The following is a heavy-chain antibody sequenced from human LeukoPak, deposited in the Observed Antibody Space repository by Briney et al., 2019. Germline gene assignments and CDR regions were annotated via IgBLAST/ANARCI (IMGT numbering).Heavy chain of an antibody. CDR2: ISGSGGSGGRT. Sequence: GGSLRLSCAASGFTFSSYAMSWVRQAPGKGLEWVSTISGSGGSGGRTYHADSVKGRFTISRDNAKNSLYLQLNSLRAEDTAVYYCARDANYYDSRGENYFNCWGQGTLVTVSS. J-gene: IGHJ4*02. CDR3: ARDANYYDSRGENYFNC. V-gene: IGHV3-23*01. D-gene: IGHD3-22*01. CDR1: GFTFSSYA.